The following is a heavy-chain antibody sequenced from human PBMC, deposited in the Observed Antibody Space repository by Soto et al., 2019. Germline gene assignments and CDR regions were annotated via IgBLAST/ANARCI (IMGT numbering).Heavy chain of an antibody. J-gene: IGHJ4*02. Sequence: QVQLVQSGAEVKKPGSSVKVSCKASGGTFSSYAISWVRQSPGQGLEWMGGIITFFGTPNYAQKFQGRVTITADESTSTAYMELSSLRSEDTAVYYCAARRYCSGGICPYYFDYWGQGTLVTVSS. CDR3: AARRYCSGGICPYYFDY. V-gene: IGHV1-69*01. CDR1: GGTFSSYA. D-gene: IGHD2-15*01. CDR2: IITFFGTP.